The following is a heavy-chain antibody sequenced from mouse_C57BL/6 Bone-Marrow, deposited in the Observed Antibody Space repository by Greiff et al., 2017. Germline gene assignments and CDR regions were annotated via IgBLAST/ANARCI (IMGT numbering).Heavy chain of an antibody. CDR1: GYTFTSYW. Sequence: VQLKQPGAELVMPGASVKLSCKASGYTFTSYWMHWVKQRPGQGLEWIGEIDPSDSYTNYNQKFKGKSTLTVDKSSSTAYMQLSSLASEDSAVYYCAREDYWDVEGFDYWGQGTTLTVSS. CDR3: AREDYWDVEGFDY. CDR2: IDPSDSYT. V-gene: IGHV1-69*01. D-gene: IGHD4-1*01. J-gene: IGHJ2*01.